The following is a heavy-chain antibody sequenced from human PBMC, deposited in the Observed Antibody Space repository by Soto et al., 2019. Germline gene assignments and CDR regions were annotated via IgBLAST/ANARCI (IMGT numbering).Heavy chain of an antibody. D-gene: IGHD3-10*01. J-gene: IGHJ4*02. V-gene: IGHV3-7*01. CDR1: GFTFSSYW. CDR3: TSGPWFGDS. CDR2: IDQDGSET. Sequence: EVQLVESGGGLVQPGGSLRLSCAASGFTFSSYWLDWVRQTPGKGLEWVANIDQDGSETYYVGSVKGRFTISRDNAKNSLYLQMNSLRDEDTAVYYCTSGPWFGDSWGQGTLVTVS.